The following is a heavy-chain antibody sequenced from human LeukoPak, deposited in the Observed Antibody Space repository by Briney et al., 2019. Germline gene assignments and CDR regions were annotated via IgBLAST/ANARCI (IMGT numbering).Heavy chain of an antibody. Sequence: ASVKVSCKTSGYTFTSSHAHWVRQAPGQGLEWMGRINPNSGGTNYAQKFQGRVTMTRDTSTSTAYMELSRLRSDDTAVYYCARGGGAQYRDWFDPWGQGTLVTVSS. CDR1: GYTFTSSH. V-gene: IGHV1-2*06. CDR3: ARGGGAQYRDWFDP. CDR2: INPNSGGT. D-gene: IGHD2-2*02. J-gene: IGHJ5*02.